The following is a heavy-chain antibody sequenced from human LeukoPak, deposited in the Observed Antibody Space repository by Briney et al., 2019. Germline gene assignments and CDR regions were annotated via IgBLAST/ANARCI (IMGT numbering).Heavy chain of an antibody. D-gene: IGHD3-16*02. CDR2: ISAYNGNT. V-gene: IGHV1-18*01. J-gene: IGHJ4*02. CDR1: GYSFSGNT. CDR3: ARENYVWGSYHDDY. Sequence: ASVKVSCKASGYSFSGNTIHWVRQAPGQGLEWMGWISAYNGNTNYAQKLQGRVTMTTDTSTSTAYMELRSLRSDDTAVYYCARENYVWGSYHDDYWGQGTLVTVSS.